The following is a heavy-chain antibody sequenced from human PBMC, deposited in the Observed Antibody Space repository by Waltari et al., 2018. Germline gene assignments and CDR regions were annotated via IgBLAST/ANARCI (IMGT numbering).Heavy chain of an antibody. J-gene: IGHJ2*01. V-gene: IGHV4-4*07. CDR2: IYTSGST. Sequence: QVQLQESGPGLVKPSETLSLSCTVSGGSISSYYWSWIRQPAGKGLEWIGRIYTSGSTNYNPSRKSRVTMSVDTSKNQFSLRLSSVTAADTAVYYCARGGYYDILTGYYYWYFDLWGRGTLVTVSS. CDR1: GGSISSYY. CDR3: ARGGYYDILTGYYYWYFDL. D-gene: IGHD3-9*01.